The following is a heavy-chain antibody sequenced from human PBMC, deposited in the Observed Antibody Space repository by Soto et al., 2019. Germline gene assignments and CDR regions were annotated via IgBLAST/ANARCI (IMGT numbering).Heavy chain of an antibody. Sequence: EVQLVESGGGLVQLGESLKLSCAVSGFTFSGSGMHWVRQASGKGLAWVGRIRSKANNYATAYAASVIGRFTISRDDLWRTADLQRTSLKSEDAAVYYCTRGYSDYVRGLWGEGTLVTGSS. CDR2: IRSKANNYAT. CDR3: TRGYSDYVRGL. V-gene: IGHV3-73*01. D-gene: IGHD3-16*01. CDR1: GFTFSGSG. J-gene: IGHJ4*02.